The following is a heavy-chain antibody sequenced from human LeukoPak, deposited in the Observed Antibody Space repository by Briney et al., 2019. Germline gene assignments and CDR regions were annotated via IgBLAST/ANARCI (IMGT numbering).Heavy chain of an antibody. CDR2: VNPSGGST. V-gene: IGHV1-46*01. D-gene: IGHD6-19*01. Sequence: GASVNVSCKAPGYTFTSNYIHWVRQAPGQGLEWMGLVNPSGGSTTYAQMFQGRVTMTRDTSTSTVYLELSSLRSEDTAVYYCAKGGVAGTFDYWGQGTQVTVSS. CDR3: AKGGVAGTFDY. CDR1: GYTFTSNY. J-gene: IGHJ4*02.